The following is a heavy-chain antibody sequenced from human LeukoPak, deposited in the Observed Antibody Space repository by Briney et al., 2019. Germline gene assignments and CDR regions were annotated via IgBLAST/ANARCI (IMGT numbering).Heavy chain of an antibody. CDR1: GFTFDDYA. J-gene: IGHJ4*02. CDR3: AKDISARGYSYAYDY. D-gene: IGHD5-18*01. V-gene: IGHV3-9*01. CDR2: ISWNAGST. Sequence: GGSLRLSCVASGFTFDDYAMHWVRQAPGKGLEWVSRISWNAGSTGYADSVKGRFTISRDNAKNSLYLQMNSLRAEDTALYYCAKDISARGYSYAYDYWGQGTLVTVSS.